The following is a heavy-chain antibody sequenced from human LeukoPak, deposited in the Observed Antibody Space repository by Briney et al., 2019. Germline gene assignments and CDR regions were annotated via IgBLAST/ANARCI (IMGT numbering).Heavy chain of an antibody. CDR1: GGSISSYY. Sequence: PSETLSLTCTVSGGSISSYYWSWIRQPAGKGLEWIGRIYTSGSTNYNPSLKSRVTMSVDTSKNQFSLKLSSVTAADTAVYYCARGRYEYSSGWYQRGKDAFDIWGQGTMVTVSS. V-gene: IGHV4-4*07. J-gene: IGHJ3*02. CDR3: ARGRYEYSSGWYQRGKDAFDI. CDR2: IYTSGST. D-gene: IGHD6-19*01.